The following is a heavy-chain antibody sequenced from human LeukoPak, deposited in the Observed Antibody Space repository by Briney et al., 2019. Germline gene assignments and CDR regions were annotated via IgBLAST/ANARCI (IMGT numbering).Heavy chain of an antibody. Sequence: GGSLRLSCAASGFTVSSNYMSWVRQAPGKGLEWVSVIYSGGSTYYADSVKGRFTISRDNAKNSLYLQMNSLRAEDTAVYYCAKVRGVKGAWYFDLWGRGTLVTVSS. J-gene: IGHJ2*01. D-gene: IGHD3-10*01. CDR1: GFTVSSNY. V-gene: IGHV3-53*01. CDR2: IYSGGST. CDR3: AKVRGVKGAWYFDL.